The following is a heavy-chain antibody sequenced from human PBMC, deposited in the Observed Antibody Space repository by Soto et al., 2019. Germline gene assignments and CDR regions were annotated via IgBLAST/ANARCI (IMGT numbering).Heavy chain of an antibody. CDR1: GGSISSSSYY. V-gene: IGHV4-39*01. Sequence: SETLSLTCTVSGGSISSSSYYWGWIRQPPGKGLEWIGSIYYSGSTYYNPSLKSRVTISVDTSKNQFSLKLSSVTAADTAVYYCARLPITDSSSYFSWFDPWGQGTLVTVSS. J-gene: IGHJ5*02. CDR3: ARLPITDSSSYFSWFDP. D-gene: IGHD6-6*01. CDR2: IYYSGST.